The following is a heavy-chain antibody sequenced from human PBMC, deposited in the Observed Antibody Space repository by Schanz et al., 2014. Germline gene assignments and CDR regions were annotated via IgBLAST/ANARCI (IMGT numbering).Heavy chain of an antibody. CDR2: ISGSGGST. CDR1: GFTFSSYA. D-gene: IGHD3-3*01. J-gene: IGHJ4*02. Sequence: EVQLLESGGGLVQPGGSLRLSCAASGFTFSSYAMSWVRQAPGKGLEWVSAISGSGGSTYYADSVKGRFIISRDNSKNTLYLQMNSLRSEDTAVYYCAKDVDFWSGYYLDYWGQGTLVTVSS. CDR3: AKDVDFWSGYYLDY. V-gene: IGHV3-23*01.